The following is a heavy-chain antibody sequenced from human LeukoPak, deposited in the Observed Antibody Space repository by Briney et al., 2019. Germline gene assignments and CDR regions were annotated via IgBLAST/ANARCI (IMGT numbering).Heavy chain of an antibody. D-gene: IGHD6-19*01. V-gene: IGHV3-48*03. J-gene: IGHJ6*03. CDR1: GFTFSSYE. CDR2: ISSSGSTI. CDR3: RSLPYSSGWYGTEAEHMDYYYMDV. Sequence: PGGSLRLSCAASGFTFSSYEMNWVRQAPGKGLEWVSYISSSGSTIYYADSVKGRFTISRDNSKNTLYLQMNSLRAEDTAVYYCRSLPYSSGWYGTEAEHMDYYYMDVWGKGTTVTISS.